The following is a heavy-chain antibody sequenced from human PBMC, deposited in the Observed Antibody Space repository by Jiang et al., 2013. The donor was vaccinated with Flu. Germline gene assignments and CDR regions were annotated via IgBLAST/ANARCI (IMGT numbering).Heavy chain of an antibody. V-gene: IGHV4-34*01. CDR1: GGSFSGYY. CDR3: ARGRSNYYYGMDV. J-gene: IGHJ6*02. Sequence: LLKPSETLSLTCAVYGGSFSGYYWSWIRQPPGKGLEWIGEINHSGSTNYNPSLKSRVTISVDTSKNQFSLKLSSVTAADTAVYYCARGRSNYYYGMDVWGQGTTVTVSS. CDR2: INHSGST.